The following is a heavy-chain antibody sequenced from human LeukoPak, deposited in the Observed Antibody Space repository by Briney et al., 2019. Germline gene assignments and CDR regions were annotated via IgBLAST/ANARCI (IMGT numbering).Heavy chain of an antibody. Sequence: PGGSLRLSCAASGFTFSSYSMNWVRQAPGKGLEWVTYISSSSSTIYYADSVKGRFTISRDNAKSSLYLQMNSLRAEDTAVYYCARETGNWNSNYFDYWGQGTLVTVSS. CDR1: GFTFSSYS. V-gene: IGHV3-48*01. J-gene: IGHJ4*02. CDR2: ISSSSSTI. D-gene: IGHD1-1*01. CDR3: ARETGNWNSNYFDY.